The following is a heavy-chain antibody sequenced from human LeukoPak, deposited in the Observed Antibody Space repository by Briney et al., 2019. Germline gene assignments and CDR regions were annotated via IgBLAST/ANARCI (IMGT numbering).Heavy chain of an antibody. D-gene: IGHD4-11*01. CDR2: IYYSGST. J-gene: IGHJ5*02. V-gene: IGHV4-59*01. CDR3: ARVVTRYSNWFDP. CDR1: GGPINSFH. Sequence: LETLSLICTVSGGPINSFHWSWIRQPPGTGLEWIGYIYYSGSTNYNPSLKSRVTISVDTSKSQFSLKLTSVTAADTAVYYCARVVTRYSNWFDPWGQGTLVTVSS.